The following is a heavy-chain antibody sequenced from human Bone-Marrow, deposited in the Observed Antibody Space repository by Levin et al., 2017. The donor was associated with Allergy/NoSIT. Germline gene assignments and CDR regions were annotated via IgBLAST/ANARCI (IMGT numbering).Heavy chain of an antibody. Sequence: GGSLRLSCVASGFTFSTYSMNWVRQAPGKGLEWVSSISSSSSYIYYADSVKGRFTISRDNAKNSLYLQMNSLRAEDTAVYYCARDLIQLWDYYFDYWGQGTLVTVSS. CDR1: GFTFSTYS. D-gene: IGHD5-18*01. CDR2: ISSSSSYI. CDR3: ARDLIQLWDYYFDY. V-gene: IGHV3-21*01. J-gene: IGHJ4*02.